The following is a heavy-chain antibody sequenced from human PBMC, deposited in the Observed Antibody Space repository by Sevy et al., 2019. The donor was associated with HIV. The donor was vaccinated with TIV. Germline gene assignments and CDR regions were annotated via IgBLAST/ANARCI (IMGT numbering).Heavy chain of an antibody. D-gene: IGHD3-22*01. CDR2: MNPNSGNT. Sequence: ASVKVSCKASGYTFTSYDINWVRQATGQGLEWMGWMNPNSGNTGYAQKFQGRVTMTRNTSISTAYMELSSLRSEDTAVYYCAIYYYDSSRYYPQFDYWGQGTLVTVSS. CDR1: GYTFTSYD. J-gene: IGHJ4*02. V-gene: IGHV1-8*01. CDR3: AIYYYDSSRYYPQFDY.